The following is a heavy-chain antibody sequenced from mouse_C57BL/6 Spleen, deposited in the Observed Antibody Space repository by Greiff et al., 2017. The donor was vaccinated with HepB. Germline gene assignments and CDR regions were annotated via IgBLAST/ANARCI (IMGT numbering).Heavy chain of an antibody. CDR2: ISYDGSN. Sequence: EVKLMESGPGLVKPSQSLSLTCSVTGYSITSGYYWNWIRQFPGNKLEWMGYISYDGSNNYNPSLKNRISITRDTSKNLFFLKLNSVTTEDTATYYCARERSSSVFAYWGQGTLVTVSA. CDR1: GYSITSGYY. CDR3: ARERSSSVFAY. J-gene: IGHJ3*01. D-gene: IGHD3-2*02. V-gene: IGHV3-6*01.